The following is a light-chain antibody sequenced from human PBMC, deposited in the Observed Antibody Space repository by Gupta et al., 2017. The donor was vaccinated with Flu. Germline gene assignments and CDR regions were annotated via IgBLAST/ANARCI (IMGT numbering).Light chain of an antibody. J-gene: IGKJ2*03. CDR3: QQWYSTPRS. CDR1: QSISSY. V-gene: IGKV1-39*01. CDR2: AAS. Sequence: DIQMTQSPSSLSASVGDRVTITCRASQSISSYLNWYQQKPGKAPKLLIYAASSVQSGVPSRFSGSGSGTDFTLTISSLQPEDFANYYCQQWYSTPRSFGQGTKLEIK.